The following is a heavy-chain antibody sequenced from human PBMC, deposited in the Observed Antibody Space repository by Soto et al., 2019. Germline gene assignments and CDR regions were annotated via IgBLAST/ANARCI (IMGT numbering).Heavy chain of an antibody. Sequence: SETLSLTCAVYGGSFSGYYWSWIRQPPGKGLEWIGEINHSGSTNYNPSLKSRVTISVDTSKNQFSLKLSSVTAADTAVYYCARGHVLRFLEGSGDNWFDPWGQGTLVTVSS. CDR2: INHSGST. D-gene: IGHD3-3*01. J-gene: IGHJ5*02. V-gene: IGHV4-34*01. CDR1: GGSFSGYY. CDR3: ARGHVLRFLEGSGDNWFDP.